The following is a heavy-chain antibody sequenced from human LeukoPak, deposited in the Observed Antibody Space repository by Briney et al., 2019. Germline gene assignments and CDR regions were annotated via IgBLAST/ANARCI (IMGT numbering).Heavy chain of an antibody. CDR3: AKDVGGPVRGNFNWFDP. D-gene: IGHD3-10*01. J-gene: IGHJ5*02. V-gene: IGHV3-30*18. CDR2: ISYDGSNK. Sequence: GSLRLSCAASGFTFSSYGMHWVRQAPGKGLEWVAVISYDGSNKYYADSVKGRFTISRDNSKNTLYLQMNSLRAEDTAVYYCAKDVGGPVRGNFNWFDPWGQGTLVTVSS. CDR1: GFTFSSYG.